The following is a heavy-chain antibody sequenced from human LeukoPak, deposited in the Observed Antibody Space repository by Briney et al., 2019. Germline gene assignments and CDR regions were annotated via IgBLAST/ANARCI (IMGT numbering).Heavy chain of an antibody. V-gene: IGHV3-30*02. CDR2: IRYDGSRE. J-gene: IGHJ4*02. CDR3: AKGENHDSSGYYDS. CDR1: GFTFSSYG. D-gene: IGHD3-22*01. Sequence: GGSLRLSCVVSGFTFSSYGMHWVGQAPGKGLEWVAFIRYDGSREDYADSVKGRFTISRDNSKNTLYLQMNSLRAEETAVYYCAKGENHDSSGYYDSWGQGTLVTVSS.